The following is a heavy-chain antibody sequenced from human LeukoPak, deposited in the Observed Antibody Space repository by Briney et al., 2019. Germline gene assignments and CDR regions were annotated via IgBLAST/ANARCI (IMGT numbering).Heavy chain of an antibody. Sequence: PSETLSLTCTVSGYSISSGYYWGWIRQPPGKGLEWIGYIYYSGSTNYNPSLKSRVTISVDTSKNQFSLKLSSVTAADTAVYYCARLSDYRIDYWGQGTLVTVSS. V-gene: IGHV4-61*01. J-gene: IGHJ4*02. CDR2: IYYSGST. D-gene: IGHD4-11*01. CDR1: GYSISSGYY. CDR3: ARLSDYRIDY.